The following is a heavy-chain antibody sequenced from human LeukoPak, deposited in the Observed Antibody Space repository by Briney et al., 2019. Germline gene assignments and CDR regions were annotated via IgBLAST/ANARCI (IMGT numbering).Heavy chain of an antibody. D-gene: IGHD6-19*01. CDR1: GFTFSSYE. J-gene: IGHJ3*02. CDR2: ISSSGSTI. Sequence: EPGGSLRLSCAASGFTFSSYEMNWVRQAPGKGLEWVSYISSSGSTIYYADSVKGRFTISRDNAKNSLYLQMTSLRAEDTAVYYCARDVGSSGWYYAFDIWGQGTMVTVSS. V-gene: IGHV3-48*03. CDR3: ARDVGSSGWYYAFDI.